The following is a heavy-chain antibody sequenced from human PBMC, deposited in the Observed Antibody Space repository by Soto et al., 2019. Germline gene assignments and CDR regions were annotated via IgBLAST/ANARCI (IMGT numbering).Heavy chain of an antibody. J-gene: IGHJ4*02. CDR2: INPSSGGT. Sequence: VLVKVSFTASGYTFTGYYMRWVRQAPGQGLEWMGWINPSSGGTKYAQKFQDRVTMTRDTSISTAYMEVSNLRSDDTAVYFCARTYSDTSPIIDYWGQGTLVNVSS. D-gene: IGHD5-12*01. CDR3: ARTYSDTSPIIDY. V-gene: IGHV1-2*02. CDR1: GYTFTGYY.